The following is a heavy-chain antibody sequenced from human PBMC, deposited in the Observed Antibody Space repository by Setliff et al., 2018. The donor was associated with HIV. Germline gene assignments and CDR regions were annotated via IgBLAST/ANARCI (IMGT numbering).Heavy chain of an antibody. D-gene: IGHD6-19*01. V-gene: IGHV4-38-2*02. CDR3: ARGKGSGWYLRFDY. J-gene: IGHJ4*02. CDR2: INHSGST. CDR1: DYSISTTYF. Sequence: SETLSLTCSVSDYSISTTYFWGWIRQPPGKGLEWIGEINHSGSTNYNPSLKSRVTISVDTSKNQFSLKLSSVTAADTAVYYCARGKGSGWYLRFDYWGQGTLVTVSS.